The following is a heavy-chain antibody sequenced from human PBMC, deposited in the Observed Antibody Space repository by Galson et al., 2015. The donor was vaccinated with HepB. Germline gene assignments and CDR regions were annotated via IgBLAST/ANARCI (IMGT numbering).Heavy chain of an antibody. Sequence: SLRLSCAASGFTFSSYALYWVRQASGKGLKWVAVISYDGSNKYYADSVRGRFTISRDNSKNTLYLQMNSLRDEDTAVYYCATAREMRQQLVSGYFDYWGQGTLVIVSS. D-gene: IGHD6-13*01. CDR3: ATAREMRQQLVSGYFDY. CDR2: ISYDGSNK. V-gene: IGHV3-30*01. J-gene: IGHJ4*02. CDR1: GFTFSSYA.